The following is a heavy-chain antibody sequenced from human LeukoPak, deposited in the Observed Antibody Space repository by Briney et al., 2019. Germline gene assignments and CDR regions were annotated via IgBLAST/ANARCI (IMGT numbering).Heavy chain of an antibody. D-gene: IGHD3-10*01. CDR3: AKTAMRVLLWFGESYYFDY. CDR1: GYTFTSYG. J-gene: IGHJ4*02. Sequence: ASVKVSCKASGYTFTSYGISWVRQAPGQGLEWMGWISAYNGNTNYAQKLQGRVTMTRDTSISTAYMELSRLRSDDTAVYYCAKTAMRVLLWFGESYYFDYWGQGTLVTVSS. V-gene: IGHV1-18*01. CDR2: ISAYNGNT.